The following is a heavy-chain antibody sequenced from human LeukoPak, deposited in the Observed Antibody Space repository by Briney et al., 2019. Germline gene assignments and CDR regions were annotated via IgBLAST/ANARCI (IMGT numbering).Heavy chain of an antibody. D-gene: IGHD6-13*01. Sequence: SETLSLTCTVSGGSISSSSYYWGWIRQPPGKGLEWIGSIYYSGSTYYNPSLKSRVTISVDTSKNQFSLKLSSVTAADTAVYYCARAPVSAAAGTRFDPWGQGTLVTVSS. CDR2: IYYSGST. CDR3: ARAPVSAAAGTRFDP. V-gene: IGHV4-39*07. CDR1: GGSISSSSYY. J-gene: IGHJ5*02.